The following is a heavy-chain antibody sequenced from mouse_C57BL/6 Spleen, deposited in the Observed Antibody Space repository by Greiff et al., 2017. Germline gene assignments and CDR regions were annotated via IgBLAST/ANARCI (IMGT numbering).Heavy chain of an antibody. V-gene: IGHV1-39*01. CDR1: GYSFTDYN. Sequence: VQLKQSGPELVKPGASVKISCKASGYSFTDYNMNWVKQSNGKSLEWIGVINPNYGTTSYNQKFKGKATLTVDHSSSTAYLQLTSLTSEDSSVYYCARGKVMDYWGQGTSVTVSS. J-gene: IGHJ4*01. CDR3: ARGKVMDY. CDR2: INPNYGTT.